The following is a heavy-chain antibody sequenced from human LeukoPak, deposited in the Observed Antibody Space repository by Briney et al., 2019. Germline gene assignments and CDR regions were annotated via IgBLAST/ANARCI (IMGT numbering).Heavy chain of an antibody. J-gene: IGHJ3*02. CDR2: IYDSGST. D-gene: IGHD7-27*01. V-gene: IGHV4-59*01. Sequence: SETLSLTCTVSGGSISSYYWSWIRQPPGKGLEWIGNIYDSGSTNYNPSLKSRLTISVDTSKNQCSLKLSSVTAADTAVYYCARDGDAGAFDIWGQGTMVTVSS. CDR1: GGSISSYY. CDR3: ARDGDAGAFDI.